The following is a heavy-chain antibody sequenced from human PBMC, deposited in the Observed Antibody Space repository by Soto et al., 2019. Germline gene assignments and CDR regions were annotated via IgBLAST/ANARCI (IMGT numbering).Heavy chain of an antibody. V-gene: IGHV3-15*01. Sequence: GGPLRGSGGCSGLPLSNSWMSWVRQAPGKGLEWVGRIKSKTDGGTTDYAAPVKGRFTISRDDSKNTLYLQMNSLKTEDTAVYYCTTDILAEYYFDYWGQGTLVTVSS. CDR1: GLPLSNSW. CDR3: TTDILAEYYFDY. J-gene: IGHJ4*02. CDR2: IKSKTDGGTT.